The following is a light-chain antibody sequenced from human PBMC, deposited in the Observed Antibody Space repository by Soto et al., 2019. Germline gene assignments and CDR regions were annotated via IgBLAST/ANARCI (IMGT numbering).Light chain of an antibody. Sequence: QSVLTQPASGSGSPGRSITISCTGTSSDVGAYDFVSWYQQHPDKAPKLMIYEVSNRPSGVSNRFSGSKSANTATLTISGLQAEDEADYYCSSYTSSSTRVFGTGTKATVL. CDR3: SSYTSSSTRV. V-gene: IGLV2-14*03. CDR2: EVS. CDR1: SSDVGAYDF. J-gene: IGLJ1*01.